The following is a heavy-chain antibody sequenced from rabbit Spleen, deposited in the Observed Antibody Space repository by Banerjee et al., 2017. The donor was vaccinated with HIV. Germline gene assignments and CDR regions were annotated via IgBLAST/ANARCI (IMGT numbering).Heavy chain of an antibody. CDR3: ARGVVGRGDGVPAYFNL. Sequence: QEQLEESGGGLVQPEGSLTLTCTASGFSFSSNYYMCWVRQAPGKGLEWIACIYTGSSGNTYYATWAKGRFTISKTSSTTVTLQMTSLTAADTATYFCARGVVGRGDGVPAYFNLWGPGTLVTVS. CDR2: IYTGSSGNT. V-gene: IGHV1S45*01. D-gene: IGHD2-1*01. J-gene: IGHJ4*01. CDR1: GFSFSSNYY.